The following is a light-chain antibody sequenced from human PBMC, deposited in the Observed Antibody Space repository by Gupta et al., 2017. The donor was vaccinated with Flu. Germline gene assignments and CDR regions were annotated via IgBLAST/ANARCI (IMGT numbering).Light chain of an antibody. Sequence: PSLLSASIGDRVTISCRTSQSISSYLDWYQQKPGKAPKLLIYAASTLQSGVPSRFSGSGSGTDFTLTISSLQSEDFATYYCQQNYSTPRTFGGGTKVEIK. CDR1: QSISSY. V-gene: IGKV1D-8*01. CDR3: QQNYSTPRT. CDR2: AAS. J-gene: IGKJ4*01.